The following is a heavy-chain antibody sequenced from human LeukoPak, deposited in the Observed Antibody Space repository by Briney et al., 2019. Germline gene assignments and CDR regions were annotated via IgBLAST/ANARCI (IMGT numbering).Heavy chain of an antibody. Sequence: GGSLRLSCAASGFTFSGYEMNWVRQAPGKGLEWVSSISSSSGYIYYADSVKGRFSISRDNAKNSLYLQMNSLRAEDTAVYHCAREQYGDYSALDYRGQGTLVTVSS. V-gene: IGHV3-21*01. CDR2: ISSSSGYI. CDR1: GFTFSGYE. J-gene: IGHJ4*02. CDR3: AREQYGDYSALDY. D-gene: IGHD4-17*01.